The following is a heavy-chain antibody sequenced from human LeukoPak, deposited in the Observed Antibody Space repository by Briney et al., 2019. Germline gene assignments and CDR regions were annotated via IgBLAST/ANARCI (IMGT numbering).Heavy chain of an antibody. J-gene: IGHJ4*02. CDR2: IVLGSGNT. CDR1: XFXFTNSX. CDR3: AADDIAVTR. D-gene: IGHD2-15*01. V-gene: IGHV1-58*02. Sequence: XFXFTNSXMXWVRXXRXQRLEWIGWIVLGSGNTDYAQKFQERVTITRDMSTSTAYMELSSLRSEDTAVYYCAADDIAVTRWGQGTLVTVSS.